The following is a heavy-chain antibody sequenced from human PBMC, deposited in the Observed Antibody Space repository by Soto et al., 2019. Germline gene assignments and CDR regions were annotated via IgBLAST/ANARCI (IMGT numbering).Heavy chain of an antibody. CDR2: IIPIFGTA. J-gene: IGHJ5*02. CDR1: GGTFSSYA. D-gene: IGHD5-12*01. V-gene: IGHV1-69*13. Sequence: SVKVSCKASGGTFSSYAISWVRQAPGQGLEWMGGIIPIFGTANYAQKFQGRVTITADESTSTAYMELSSLRSEDTAVYYCASSEIGASTMYGRWFNPWGQGTLVTVSS. CDR3: ASSEIGASTMYGRWFNP.